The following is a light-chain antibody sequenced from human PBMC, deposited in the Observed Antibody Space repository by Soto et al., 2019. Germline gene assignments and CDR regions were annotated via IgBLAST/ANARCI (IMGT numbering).Light chain of an antibody. CDR2: DAS. CDR3: QQRNNWPPSIT. V-gene: IGKV3-11*01. J-gene: IGKJ5*01. Sequence: EIVLTQSPVTLSLSPGERPTLSCRASQSIASHLAWYQQKPGQAPRLLLHDASSRATGIPARFSGSGSGTDFTLTISSLEPEDFAVYYCQQRNNWPPSITFGPGTRLEIK. CDR1: QSIASH.